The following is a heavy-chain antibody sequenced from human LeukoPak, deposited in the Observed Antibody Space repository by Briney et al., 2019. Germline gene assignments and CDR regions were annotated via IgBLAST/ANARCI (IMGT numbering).Heavy chain of an antibody. Sequence: GESLKISCKGSGYSFTSYWIAWVRQMPGKGLEWMGIIRPGNSDTRHSPSFQGQVTISADKSSSTAYLQWSSLKASDTAMYYCARTPDSYDSRGFQYWYFDLWGRGTQVTVSS. CDR2: IRPGNSDT. CDR3: ARTPDSYDSRGFQYWYFDL. CDR1: GYSFTSYW. J-gene: IGHJ2*01. V-gene: IGHV5-51*01. D-gene: IGHD3-22*01.